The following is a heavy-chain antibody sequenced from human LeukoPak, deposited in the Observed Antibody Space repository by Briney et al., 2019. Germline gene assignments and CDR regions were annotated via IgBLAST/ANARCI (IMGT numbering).Heavy chain of an antibody. Sequence: GGSLRLSCAASGFTFSNYAIHWVRQAPGKGLEWVAVISFDGNHKYFADSVKGRFTISRDNSKSTVYMQMNSLRIEDTAVYYCAKGLNKYGSGRGDSEDVWGQGTTVSVPS. V-gene: IGHV3-30-3*01. CDR1: GFTFSNYA. CDR2: ISFDGNHK. D-gene: IGHD3-10*01. CDR3: AKGLNKYGSGRGDSEDV. J-gene: IGHJ6*02.